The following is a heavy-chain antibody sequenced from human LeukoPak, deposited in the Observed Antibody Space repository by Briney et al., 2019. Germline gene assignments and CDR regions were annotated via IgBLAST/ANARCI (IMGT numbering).Heavy chain of an antibody. D-gene: IGHD6-13*01. V-gene: IGHV4-34*01. CDR2: ISHSGST. CDR1: GGSFSGYY. J-gene: IGHJ4*02. CDR3: ARVRPTGIAAAGLDY. Sequence: PSETLSLACAVYGGSFSGYYWSWIRQPPGKGLEWIGEISHSGSTNYNPSLKSRVTISVDTSKNQFSLKLSSVTAADTAVYYCARVRPTGIAAAGLDYWGQGTLVTVSS.